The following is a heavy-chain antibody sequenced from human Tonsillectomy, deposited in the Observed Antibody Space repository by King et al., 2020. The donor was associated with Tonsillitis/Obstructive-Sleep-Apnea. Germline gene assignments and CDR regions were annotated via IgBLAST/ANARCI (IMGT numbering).Heavy chain of an antibody. V-gene: IGHV1-58*01. J-gene: IGHJ6*04. CDR1: GFTFTSSA. Sequence: QLVQSGPEVKKPGTSVKVSCKASGFTFTSSAVQWVRQARGQRLEWIGWIVVGSCNTNYAQKFQERVTLTRDMSTSTAYMELSSLRSEDTAVYYCAADDCSSTSCYAGVWGKGTTVTVSS. CDR3: AADDCSSTSCYAGV. CDR2: IVVGSCNT. D-gene: IGHD2-2*01.